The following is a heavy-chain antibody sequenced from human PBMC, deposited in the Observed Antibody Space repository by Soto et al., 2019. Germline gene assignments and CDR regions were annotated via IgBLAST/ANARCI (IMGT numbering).Heavy chain of an antibody. V-gene: IGHV3-23*01. Sequence: GGSLRLSCAASGFTFSSSAMCWVRQAPGKGLELVSVISGSGGSTYYADSVKGRFTISRDNSKNMLYLQMNSLRAEDTAVYYCAKDRGCTNGVCYYYYGLDVWGQGTTVTVSS. D-gene: IGHD2-8*01. CDR3: AKDRGCTNGVCYYYYGLDV. J-gene: IGHJ6*02. CDR2: ISGSGGST. CDR1: GFTFSSSA.